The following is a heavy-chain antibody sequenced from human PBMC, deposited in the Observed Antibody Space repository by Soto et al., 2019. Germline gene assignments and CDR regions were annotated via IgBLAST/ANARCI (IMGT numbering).Heavy chain of an antibody. V-gene: IGHV5-51*01. D-gene: IGHD2-2*01. CDR2: IYPGDSDT. J-gene: IGHJ6*02. CDR1: GYTFTDYW. Sequence: PGESLKISFKGSGYTFTDYWIGWVLQLPGKGLEWMGIIYPGDSDTRYSPSFQGHVTITVDKSTSTAYLQWNTLKASDTAMYYCARHISSFRYYYYAMDVWGQGTTVTVSS. CDR3: ARHISSFRYYYYAMDV.